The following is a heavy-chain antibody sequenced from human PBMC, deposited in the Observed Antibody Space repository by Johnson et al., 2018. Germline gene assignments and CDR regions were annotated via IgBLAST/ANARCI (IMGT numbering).Heavy chain of an antibody. D-gene: IGHD2-2*02. CDR2: ISYDGSNK. CDR1: GFTFSSYA. J-gene: IGHJ3*02. CDR3: ARDEPVVPAAIGPFAFDI. Sequence: VQLLESGGGVVQPGRSLRLSCAASGFTFSSYAMHWVRQAPGTGLEWVAVISYDGSNKYYADSVNGRFTISRDNSKNTLYLQMNSLRAEYTAVYYVARDEPVVPAAIGPFAFDIWGQGTMVTVSS. V-gene: IGHV3-30-3*01.